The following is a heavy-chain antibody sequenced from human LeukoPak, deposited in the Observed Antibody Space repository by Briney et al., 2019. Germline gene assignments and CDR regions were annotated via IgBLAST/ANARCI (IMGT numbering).Heavy chain of an antibody. J-gene: IGHJ3*02. CDR3: AKDLAKAPYYDSSGHSGAGAFDI. Sequence: PGGSPRLSCAASGFTFSSYAMSWVRQAPGKGLEWVSAISGSGGSTYYADSVKGRFTISRDNSKNTLYLQMNSLRAEDTAVYYCAKDLAKAPYYDSSGHSGAGAFDIWGQGTMVTVSS. V-gene: IGHV3-23*01. CDR1: GFTFSSYA. CDR2: ISGSGGST. D-gene: IGHD3-22*01.